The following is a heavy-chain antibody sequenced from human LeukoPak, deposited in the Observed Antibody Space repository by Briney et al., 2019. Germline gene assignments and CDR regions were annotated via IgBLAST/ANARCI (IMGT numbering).Heavy chain of an antibody. Sequence: PGGSLRLSCAASGFSFDDYTMHWVRLSPGKGLEWISLINWQGDSPHYADSVKGRFTISRDNSKNSLFLQMNSLRAEDTAVYYCARAGYYDSSGYHVGIDYWGQGTLVTVSS. J-gene: IGHJ4*02. CDR1: GFSFDDYT. CDR3: ARAGYYDSSGYHVGIDY. D-gene: IGHD3-22*01. CDR2: INWQGDSP. V-gene: IGHV3-43*01.